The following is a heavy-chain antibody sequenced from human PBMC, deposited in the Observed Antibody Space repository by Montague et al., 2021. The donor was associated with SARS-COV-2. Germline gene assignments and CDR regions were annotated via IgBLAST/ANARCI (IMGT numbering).Heavy chain of an antibody. CDR2: LRGSDGAT. CDR3: AKGAFSYGINIMDS. CDR1: GFSFIGYS. Sequence: SLRLSCAASGFSFIGYSMSWVRQTPGKGLELVSALRGSDGATFYADSVNGRFTISRDTSKNTLFLQMISLRVDDSALYYCAKGAFSYGINIMDSWGQGTLVTVSS. J-gene: IGHJ4*02. D-gene: IGHD2-21*01. V-gene: IGHV3-23*01.